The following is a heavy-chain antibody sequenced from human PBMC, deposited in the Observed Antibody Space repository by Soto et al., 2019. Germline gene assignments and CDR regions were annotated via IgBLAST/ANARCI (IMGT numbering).Heavy chain of an antibody. V-gene: IGHV3-30*18. CDR2: ISYDGSNK. CDR1: GCTFSSYG. Sequence: QVQLVESGGGVVQPGRSLRLSCAASGCTFSSYGMHWVRQAPGKGLEWVAVISYDGSNKYYADSVKGRFTISRDNSKNTWYLQMHSRRAEDTAVYYCAKDIGSSGCYWSATLDYWGQGTLVTVSS. J-gene: IGHJ4*02. D-gene: IGHD6-25*01. CDR3: AKDIGSSGCYWSATLDY.